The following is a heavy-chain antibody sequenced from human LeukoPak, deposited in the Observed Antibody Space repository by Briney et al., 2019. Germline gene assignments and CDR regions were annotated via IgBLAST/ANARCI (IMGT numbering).Heavy chain of an antibody. D-gene: IGHD3-22*01. CDR1: GGSISSGGYY. CDR3: ASIAHYYDSSGYLDY. CDR2: IYYSGST. J-gene: IGHJ4*02. Sequence: PSETLSLTCTVSGGSISSGGYYWSWIRQHPGKGLEWIGYIYYSGSTYYNPSLKSRVTISVDTSKNQFSLKLSSVTAADTAVYYCASIAHYYDSSGYLDYWGQGTLVTVSS. V-gene: IGHV4-31*03.